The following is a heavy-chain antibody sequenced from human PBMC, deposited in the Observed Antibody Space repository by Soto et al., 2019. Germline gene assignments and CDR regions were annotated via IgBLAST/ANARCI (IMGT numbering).Heavy chain of an antibody. CDR1: GGSFSGYY. Sequence: QVHLQQWGAGLLKPSETLSLTCAVYGGSFSGYYWSWVRQPPGKGLEWIGEINHSGGTNYNPSLKGRVTLSVDTFKNQFSLKLNSATAADTAIYFCARGQWELRFDPWGQGTLVTVSS. CDR2: INHSGGT. D-gene: IGHD1-26*01. CDR3: ARGQWELRFDP. J-gene: IGHJ5*02. V-gene: IGHV4-34*01.